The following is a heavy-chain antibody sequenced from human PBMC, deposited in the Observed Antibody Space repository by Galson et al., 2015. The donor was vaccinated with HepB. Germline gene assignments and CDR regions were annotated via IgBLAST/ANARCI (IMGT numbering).Heavy chain of an antibody. V-gene: IGHV3-21*01. J-gene: IGHJ6*03. D-gene: IGHD2-2*01. CDR1: GFTFSSYS. CDR2: ISSSSSYI. CDR3: ASQGGSIASREDYYYYYMDV. Sequence: SLRLSCAASGFTFSSYSMNWVRQAPGKGLEWVSSISSSSSYIYYADSVKGRFTISRDNAKNSLYLQMNSLRAEDTAVYYCASQGGSIASREDYYYYYMDVWGKGTTVTVSS.